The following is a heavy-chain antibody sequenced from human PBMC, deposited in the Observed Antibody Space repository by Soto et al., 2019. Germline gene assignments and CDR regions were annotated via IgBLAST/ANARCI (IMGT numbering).Heavy chain of an antibody. CDR1: GYTFTSYG. CDR2: ISAYNGNT. D-gene: IGHD3-9*01. J-gene: IGHJ6*02. CDR3: ARDEGLAPAYYYYYYGMDV. Sequence: EASVKVSCKASGYTFTSYGISWVRQAPGQGLEWMGWISAYNGNTNYAQKLQGRVTMTTDTSTSTAYMELRSLRSDDTAVYYCARDEGLAPAYYYYYYGMDVWGQGTTVTVSS. V-gene: IGHV1-18*01.